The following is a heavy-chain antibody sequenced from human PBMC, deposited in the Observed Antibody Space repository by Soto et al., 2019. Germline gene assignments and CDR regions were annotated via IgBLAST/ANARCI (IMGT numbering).Heavy chain of an antibody. CDR1: GYSIRSGYY. CDR2: VYHNGIM. Sequence: AETLWVTCSVAGYSIRSGYYWGWFRQAPGKGLEWLGSVYHNGIMFHNPSFQSRVTISVDTSKNQFSLNLRSVTAADTSVYYCAALWFGELAFNYWGQGIMVTVSS. J-gene: IGHJ4*01. D-gene: IGHD3-10*01. CDR3: AALWFGELAFNY. V-gene: IGHV4-38-2*02.